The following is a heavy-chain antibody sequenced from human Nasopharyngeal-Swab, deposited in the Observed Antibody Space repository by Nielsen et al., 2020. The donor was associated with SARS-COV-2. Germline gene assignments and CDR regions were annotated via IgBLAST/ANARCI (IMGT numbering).Heavy chain of an antibody. Sequence: VRQAPGKGLEWVSVIYSGGSTYYADSVKGRFTISRDNSKNTLYLQMNSLRAEDTAVYYCAKGAYSYGNYYYYYGMDVWGQGTTVTVSS. CDR2: IYSGGST. J-gene: IGHJ6*02. D-gene: IGHD5-18*01. V-gene: IGHV3-53*01. CDR3: AKGAYSYGNYYYYYGMDV.